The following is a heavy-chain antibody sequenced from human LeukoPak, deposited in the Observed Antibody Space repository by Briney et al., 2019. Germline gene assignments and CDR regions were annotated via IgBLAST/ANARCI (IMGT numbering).Heavy chain of an antibody. V-gene: IGHV4-4*07. CDR3: ARGDCSSTICYSPMDV. CDR2: ISTRGST. CDR1: GGSISSYY. Sequence: SETLSLTCTVSGGSISSYYWSWIRQPAGKGLEWIGRISTRGSTNYSPSLKSRVTMSLDTSKNQFSLKVNSVTAADTAVYYCARGDCSSTICYSPMDVWGKGTTVTVSS. J-gene: IGHJ6*03. D-gene: IGHD2-2*01.